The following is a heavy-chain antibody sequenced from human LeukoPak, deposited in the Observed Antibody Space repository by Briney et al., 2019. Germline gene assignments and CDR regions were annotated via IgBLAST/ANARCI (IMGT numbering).Heavy chain of an antibody. Sequence: GGSLRLSCAASGFTFSSYAMSWVRQAPGKGLEWVSAISGSGGSTYYADSVRGRFTISRDNSKNTLYLQMNSLRAEDTAVYYCAKGYGSGRGNYFDYWGQGTLVTVSS. V-gene: IGHV3-23*01. J-gene: IGHJ4*02. CDR2: ISGSGGST. D-gene: IGHD3-10*01. CDR3: AKGYGSGRGNYFDY. CDR1: GFTFSSYA.